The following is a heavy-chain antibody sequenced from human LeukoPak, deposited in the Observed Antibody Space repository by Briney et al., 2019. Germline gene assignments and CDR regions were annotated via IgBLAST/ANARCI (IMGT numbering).Heavy chain of an antibody. CDR1: GFTFSSYW. Sequence: GGSLRLSCAASGFTFSSYWMSWVRQAPGKGLEWVANIKQDGSEKYYVDSVKGRFTISRDNAKNSLYLQMNSLRAEDTAVYYCANPRLGELSLQIDYWGQGTLVTVSS. V-gene: IGHV3-7*03. CDR3: ANPRLGELSLQIDY. J-gene: IGHJ4*02. CDR2: IKQDGSEK. D-gene: IGHD3-16*02.